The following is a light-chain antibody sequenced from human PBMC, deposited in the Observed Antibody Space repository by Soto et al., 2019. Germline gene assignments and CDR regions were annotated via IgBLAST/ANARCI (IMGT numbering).Light chain of an antibody. CDR2: GAS. CDR1: QSVSSNY. Sequence: EIVLTQSPGTLSLSPGERATLSCRASQSVSSNYLAWYQQKPGQAPRLLIYGASSRATGIAGRFSGSGSGTDFTLTISRLEPEDFAVYYCQQYGSSPLFTFGPGTKVDIK. CDR3: QQYGSSPLFT. V-gene: IGKV3-20*01. J-gene: IGKJ3*01.